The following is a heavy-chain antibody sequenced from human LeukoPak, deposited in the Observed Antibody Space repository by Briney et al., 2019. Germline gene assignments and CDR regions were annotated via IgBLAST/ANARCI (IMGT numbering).Heavy chain of an antibody. V-gene: IGHV4-34*01. CDR1: GGPFSNYC. D-gene: IGHD1-7*01. Sequence: SETLSLTCAVYGGPFSNYCWSWIGQRPGKGLEWIGKINDSGRTNYNQSLMSRLTVSVDMSENQFSLRLTSVTATDTAVYYCARRWNYGRNYYIDVWGNGATVSVSS. J-gene: IGHJ6*03. CDR3: ARRWNYGRNYYIDV. CDR2: INDSGRT.